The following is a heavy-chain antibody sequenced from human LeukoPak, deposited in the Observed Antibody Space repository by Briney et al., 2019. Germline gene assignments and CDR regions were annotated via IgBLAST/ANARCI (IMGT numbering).Heavy chain of an antibody. Sequence: ASVKVSCKASGYTFTSYDINWVRQAPGQGLEWMGWMNPNSGNTGYAQKFQGRVTMTRNTSLSTAYMELSSLGSEDTAVYYCARGDYGSGEGSNWFDPWGQGTLVTVSS. D-gene: IGHD3-10*01. J-gene: IGHJ5*02. CDR3: ARGDYGSGEGSNWFDP. CDR2: MNPNSGNT. V-gene: IGHV1-8*01. CDR1: GYTFTSYD.